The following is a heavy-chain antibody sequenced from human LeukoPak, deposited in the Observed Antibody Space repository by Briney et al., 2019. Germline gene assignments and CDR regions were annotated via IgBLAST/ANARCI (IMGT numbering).Heavy chain of an antibody. V-gene: IGHV3-23*01. CDR1: GFTVSSNY. J-gene: IGHJ4*02. Sequence: PGGSLRLSCAASGFTVSSNYMSWVRQAPGKGLEWVSVISGSGDSTYYADSVKGRFTISRDSSKNTLYLQMNSLRAEDTAVYYCAKGGRYCTSSCYSGGEYFDYWGQGTLVTVSS. CDR2: ISGSGDST. CDR3: AKGGRYCTSSCYSGGEYFDY. D-gene: IGHD2-2*01.